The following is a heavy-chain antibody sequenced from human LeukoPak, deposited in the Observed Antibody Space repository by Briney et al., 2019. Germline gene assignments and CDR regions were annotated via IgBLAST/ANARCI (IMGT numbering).Heavy chain of an antibody. CDR1: GFIFSDYE. Sequence: GGSLRLSCSGSGFIFSDYEMNWVRQAPGTGLEWLATIGSSGGSIYYADSVRGRFTISRDNAKNSLYLQMNSLRAEDTAVYYCARSNRDYDFWSGYPTNTGDQYYFDYWGQGTLVTVSS. CDR3: ARSNRDYDFWSGYPTNTGDQYYFDY. J-gene: IGHJ4*02. V-gene: IGHV3-48*03. CDR2: IGSSGGSI. D-gene: IGHD3-3*01.